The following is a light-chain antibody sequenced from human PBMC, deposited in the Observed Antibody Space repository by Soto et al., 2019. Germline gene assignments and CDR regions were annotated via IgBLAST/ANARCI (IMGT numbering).Light chain of an antibody. J-gene: IGKJ1*01. CDR3: QQYGSSQT. CDR2: GAS. V-gene: IGKV3-20*01. CDR1: QSVSYSY. Sequence: EIVLTQSPGTLSLSPGERATLSCRASQSVSYSYLAWYQQKPVQAPMLLIYGASSRATGIPHRFSGSGSGTDFTLTISRMEPEDFGVYYSQQYGSSQTFGQGTNVEIK.